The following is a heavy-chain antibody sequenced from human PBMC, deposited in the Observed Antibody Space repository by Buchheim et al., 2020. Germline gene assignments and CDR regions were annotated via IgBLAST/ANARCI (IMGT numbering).Heavy chain of an antibody. CDR2: ISYDGSNK. D-gene: IGHD2-2*01. CDR1: GFTFSSYG. CDR3: AKDDFKGYCSSTSCPRNFDY. J-gene: IGHJ4*02. Sequence: QVQLVESGGGVVQPGRSLRLSCAASGFTFSSYGMHWVRQAPGKGLEWVAVISYDGSNKYYADSVKGRFTISRDNSKNTLYLQMNSLRAEDTAVYYCAKDDFKGYCSSTSCPRNFDYWGQGTL. V-gene: IGHV3-30*18.